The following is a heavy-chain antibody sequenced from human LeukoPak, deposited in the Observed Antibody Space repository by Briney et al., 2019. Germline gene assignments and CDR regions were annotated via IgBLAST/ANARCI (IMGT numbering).Heavy chain of an antibody. J-gene: IGHJ4*02. CDR1: GFTVSRKY. CDR3: ARTGNLDY. CDR2: INSGGST. V-gene: IGHV3-66*01. Sequence: GGSLRLSCAASGFTVSRKYMSWVRQAPGKGLEWVSVINSGGSTYYADSVKGRFTISRDNAKNSLYLQMNSLRDEDTAVYYCARTGNLDYWGQGTLATVSS.